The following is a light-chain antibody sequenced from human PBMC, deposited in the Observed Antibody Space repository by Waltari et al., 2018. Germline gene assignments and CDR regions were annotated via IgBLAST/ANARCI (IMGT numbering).Light chain of an antibody. Sequence: SYELTQPPSASVSPGQTARITCSGDALPTHYAYWYQQKSGQAPVLVIYEDNKRPSGIPARFSGSSSGTMATLTISGAQVEDEADYYCYSTDSSGNHRVFGGGTKLTVL. J-gene: IGLJ3*02. V-gene: IGLV3-10*01. CDR1: ALPTHY. CDR3: YSTDSSGNHRV. CDR2: EDN.